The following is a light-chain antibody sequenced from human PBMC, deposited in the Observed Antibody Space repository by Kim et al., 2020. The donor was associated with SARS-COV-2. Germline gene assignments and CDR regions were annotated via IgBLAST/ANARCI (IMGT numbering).Light chain of an antibody. CDR2: DVS. V-gene: IGLV2-14*04. CDR3: SSYTSSSTYV. J-gene: IGLJ1*01. Sequence: GQSITSSCTGTSSDIGGYNDVSWYQQHPGKAPQLMIYDVSKRPSGFSNRFSGSKSGNTASLTISGLQAEDEADYYCSSYTSSSTYVFGTWTQVTVL. CDR1: SSDIGGYND.